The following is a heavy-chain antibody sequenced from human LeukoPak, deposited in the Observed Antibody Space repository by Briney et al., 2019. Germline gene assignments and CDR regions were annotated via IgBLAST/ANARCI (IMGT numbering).Heavy chain of an antibody. CDR3: AVIGNYALDY. D-gene: IGHD1-20*01. V-gene: IGHV4-59*03. CDR2: FFSSGST. J-gene: IGHJ4*02. CDR1: GGSISSYY. Sequence: PSETLSLTCTVSGGSISSYYWSWIRQPPGKGLEWIGYFFSSGSTNYNPSLKSRVTMSLDTSKNQLSLKLTSVTAADTAVYYCAVIGNYALDYWGQGTLVTVSS.